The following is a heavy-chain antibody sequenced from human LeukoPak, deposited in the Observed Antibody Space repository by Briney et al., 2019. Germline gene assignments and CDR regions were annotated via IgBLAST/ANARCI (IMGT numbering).Heavy chain of an antibody. Sequence: SETLSLTCSVSGGSISSYYWTWIRQPAGKGLEWIGRIYISGSTNYNPSLKSRVTMSVDTSKNQFSLKLSSVTAADTAVYYCARAQVGASSYFDYWGQGTLVTVSS. V-gene: IGHV4-4*07. J-gene: IGHJ4*02. CDR3: ARAQVGASSYFDY. CDR1: GGSISSYY. CDR2: IYISGST. D-gene: IGHD1-26*01.